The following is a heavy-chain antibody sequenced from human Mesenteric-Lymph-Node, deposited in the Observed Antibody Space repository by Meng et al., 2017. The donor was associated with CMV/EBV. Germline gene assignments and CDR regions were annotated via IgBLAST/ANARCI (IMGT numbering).Heavy chain of an antibody. D-gene: IGHD1-7*01. Sequence: SETLSLTCTVSGGSISSGDYYWSWIRQPPGKGLEWIGYIYYSGSTYYNPSLKSRVTISLDTSKSQFSLNLNSVTAADTAVYYCARLIYQTNAVDYWGQGTLVTVSS. J-gene: IGHJ4*02. V-gene: IGHV4-30-4*02. CDR2: IYYSGST. CDR3: ARLIYQTNAVDY. CDR1: GGSISSGDYY.